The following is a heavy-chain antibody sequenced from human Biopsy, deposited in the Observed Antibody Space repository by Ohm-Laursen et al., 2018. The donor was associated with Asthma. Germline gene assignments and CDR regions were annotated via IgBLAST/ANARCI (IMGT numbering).Heavy chain of an antibody. CDR1: YGSITSGGYY. CDR3: ARGISRVTGLFDHFDS. V-gene: IGHV4-61*08. CDR2: IYYSGST. Sequence: TLSLTCTVSYGSITSGGYYWTWIRQPPGKGLEWIGHIYYSGSTNYQPSLKSRVTISVDTSKNQFSLKLRSVTAADAAVYYCARGISRVTGLFDHFDSWGQGTLVTVSS. J-gene: IGHJ4*02. D-gene: IGHD2-21*02.